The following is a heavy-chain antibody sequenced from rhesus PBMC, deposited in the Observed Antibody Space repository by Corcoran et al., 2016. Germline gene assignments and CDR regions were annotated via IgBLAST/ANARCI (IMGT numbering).Heavy chain of an antibody. V-gene: IGHV1-198*02. CDR3: ARGNYEDDYGYYYTGGFDI. J-gene: IGHJ2*01. D-gene: IGHD3-9*01. CDR1: GFTFGSYA. Sequence: QVQLVQSGAEVKKPGSSVKVSCKASGFTFGSYAISGVRQAPGQGLEWMGVIIPLVGITNYAGKFQGRVTITADTSTSTAYMELSSLRSEDTAVYYCARGNYEDDYGYYYTGGFDIWGPGTPITISS. CDR2: IIPLVGIT.